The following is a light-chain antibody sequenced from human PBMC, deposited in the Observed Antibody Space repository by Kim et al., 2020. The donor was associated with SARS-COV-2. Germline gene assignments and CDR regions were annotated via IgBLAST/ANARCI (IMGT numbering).Light chain of an antibody. J-gene: IGLJ3*02. CDR1: GSNMGSNS. Sequence: GQKDTISCAGSGSNMGSNSVSWYQQLPGTAPKLLIYDNSKRPSGIPERFSGSKAGTSVTLGIAGLQTGDEADYDCGTWDISLSAVVFGGGTQLTVL. V-gene: IGLV1-51*01. CDR2: DNS. CDR3: GTWDISLSAVV.